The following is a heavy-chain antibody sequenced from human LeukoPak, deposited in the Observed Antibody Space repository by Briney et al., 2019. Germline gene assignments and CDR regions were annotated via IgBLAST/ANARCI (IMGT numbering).Heavy chain of an antibody. J-gene: IGHJ5*02. CDR1: GYTFTVYY. CDR2: INPNSCVT. D-gene: IGHD6-13*01. V-gene: IGHV1-2*02. CDR3: ARAAISSWYGGWFDP. Sequence: GASVTVSFKASGYTFTVYYMHWVRQAPGQGGEGMGWINPNSCVTYYAQKFQRRLTMPRDTSISTAYMHLTMLRSDDTAVYYCARAAISSWYGGWFDPWGQGTLVTVSS.